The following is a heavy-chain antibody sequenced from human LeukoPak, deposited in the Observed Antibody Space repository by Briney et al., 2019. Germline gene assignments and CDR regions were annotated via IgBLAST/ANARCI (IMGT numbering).Heavy chain of an antibody. CDR3: AKGPWAWIQLWLPDY. J-gene: IGHJ4*02. D-gene: IGHD5-18*01. V-gene: IGHV3-30*18. CDR2: ISYVGSNK. Sequence: GGSLRLSCAASGFTFSSYGMHWVRQAPGKGLEWVAVISYVGSNKYYADSVKGRFTISRDNSKNTLYLQMNSLRAEDTAVYYCAKGPWAWIQLWLPDYWGQGTLVTVSS. CDR1: GFTFSSYG.